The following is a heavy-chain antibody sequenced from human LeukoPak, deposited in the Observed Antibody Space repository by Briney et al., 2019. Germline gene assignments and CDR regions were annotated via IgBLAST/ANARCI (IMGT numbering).Heavy chain of an antibody. CDR3: AREDLKV. V-gene: IGHV1-46*01. CDR1: GYTFTNYY. Sequence: GASVKVSCKASGYTFTNYYIHWVRQAPGQGLEWMGVINPSGGSTSYTQKFQGRVTMTRDMSTSTVYMELNSLRSEDTAVYYCAREDLKVWGKGTTVTVSS. J-gene: IGHJ6*04. CDR2: INPSGGST.